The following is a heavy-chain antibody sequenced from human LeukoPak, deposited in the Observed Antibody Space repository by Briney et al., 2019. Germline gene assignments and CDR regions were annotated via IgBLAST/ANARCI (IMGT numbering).Heavy chain of an antibody. D-gene: IGHD1-26*01. CDR2: IWYDGSNK. CDR3: ARDVVGATTPSYFDY. Sequence: GRSLRLSCAASGFTFGSCGMHWVRQAPGKGLEWVAVIWYDGSNKYYADSVKGRFTISRDNSKNTLYLQMNSLRAEDTAVYYCARDVVGATTPSYFDYWGQGTLVTVSS. V-gene: IGHV3-33*01. J-gene: IGHJ4*02. CDR1: GFTFGSCG.